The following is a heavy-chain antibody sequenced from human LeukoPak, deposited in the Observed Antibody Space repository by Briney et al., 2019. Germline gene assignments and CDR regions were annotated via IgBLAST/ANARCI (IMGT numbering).Heavy chain of an antibody. CDR3: ARSPRVRGMVATVPDY. CDR2: MNPKTGNT. V-gene: IGHV1-8*01. D-gene: IGHD5-12*01. J-gene: IGHJ4*02. CDR1: GYTFTNYD. Sequence: ASVKVSCKASGYTFTNYDINWVRQATGQGLEWMGWMNPKTGNTGYAQNFQGRVTMTRNTSISTAYMELSSLRSEDTAVYYCARSPRVRGMVATVPDYWGQGTLVTVSS.